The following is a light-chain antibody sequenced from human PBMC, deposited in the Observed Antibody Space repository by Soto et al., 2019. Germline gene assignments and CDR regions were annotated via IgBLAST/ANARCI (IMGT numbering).Light chain of an antibody. J-gene: IGLJ3*02. CDR3: QSFDRSLTAWV. CDR1: SSNIGAGYD. CDR2: ANS. V-gene: IGLV1-40*01. Sequence: SVLTQPPSVSGAPGQRVTISCTGSSSNIGAGYDVHWYQQLPGAAPTLLISANSDRPSGVPDRFSGSKSGTSASLAITGLHTEDEADYYCQSFDRSLTAWVFGGGTKLTVL.